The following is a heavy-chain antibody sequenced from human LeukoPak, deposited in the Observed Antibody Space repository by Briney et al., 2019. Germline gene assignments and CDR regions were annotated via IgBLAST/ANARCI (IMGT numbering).Heavy chain of an antibody. CDR1: GFTFSSYA. CDR3: AKGYSDQVATIPFDY. J-gene: IGHJ4*02. V-gene: IGHV3-30*01. Sequence: GGPLRLSRAASGFTFSSYAMHWVRQAPGKGLEWVAVISYDGSNKYYADSVKGRFTISRDNSKNTLYLQMNSLRAEDTAVYYCAKGYSDQVATIPFDYWGQGTLVTVSS. CDR2: ISYDGSNK. D-gene: IGHD5-12*01.